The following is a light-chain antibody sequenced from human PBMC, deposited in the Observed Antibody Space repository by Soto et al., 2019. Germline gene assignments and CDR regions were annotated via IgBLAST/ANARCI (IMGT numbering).Light chain of an antibody. CDR3: QQRSNWPRT. J-gene: IGKJ1*01. Sequence: EIVLTQSPATLSLSPGERATLSCRASQSVSSYLAWCQQKVGQTPRLLIYDASNRATGIPARFSGSGSGTDFTLTISSLEPEDFAVYYCQQRSNWPRTFGQGTKVEIK. V-gene: IGKV3-11*01. CDR1: QSVSSY. CDR2: DAS.